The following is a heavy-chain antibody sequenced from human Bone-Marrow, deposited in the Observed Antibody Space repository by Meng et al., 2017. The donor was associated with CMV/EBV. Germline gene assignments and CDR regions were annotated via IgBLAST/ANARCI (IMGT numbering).Heavy chain of an antibody. D-gene: IGHD1-26*01. CDR1: GFTFSSYW. CDR2: IKQDGSEK. V-gene: IGHV3-7*01. J-gene: IGHJ3*02. Sequence: GESLKISCAASGFTFSSYWMSWVRQAPGKGLEWVANIKQDGSEKYYVDSVKGRFTISRDNAKNSLYLQMNSLRAEDTAVYYCTTDWWSVGATIGIDAFDIWGQGTMVTVSS. CDR3: TTDWWSVGATIGIDAFDI.